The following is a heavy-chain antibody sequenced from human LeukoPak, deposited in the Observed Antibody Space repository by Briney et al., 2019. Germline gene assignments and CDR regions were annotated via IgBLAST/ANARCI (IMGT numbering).Heavy chain of an antibody. CDR3: ACLGLGGYYGSGSYSPRDSGN. CDR1: GYTFTSYY. J-gene: IGHJ4*02. D-gene: IGHD3-10*01. Sequence: EASVEVSCKASGYTFTSYYMHWVRQAPGQGLEWMGIINPSGGSTSYAQKFQGRVTMTRDTSTSTVYMELSSLRSEDTAVYYCACLGLGGYYGSGSYSPRDSGNWGQGTLVTVSS. V-gene: IGHV1-46*01. CDR2: INPSGGST.